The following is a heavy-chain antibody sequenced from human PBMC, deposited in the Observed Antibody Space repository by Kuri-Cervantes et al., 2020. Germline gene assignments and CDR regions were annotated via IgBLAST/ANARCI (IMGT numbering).Heavy chain of an antibody. CDR3: TWLGLYGSTGY. V-gene: IGHV3-73*01. CDR2: IRSKANSYAT. CDR1: GFTFSGSA. D-gene: IGHD3-9*01. J-gene: IGHJ4*02. Sequence: GESLKISCAASGFTFSGSAMHWARQASGKGLEWVGRIRSKANSYATAYAASVKGRFTISRDDSKNTAYLQMNSLKTEDTAVYYCTWLGLYGSTGYWGQGTLVTVSS.